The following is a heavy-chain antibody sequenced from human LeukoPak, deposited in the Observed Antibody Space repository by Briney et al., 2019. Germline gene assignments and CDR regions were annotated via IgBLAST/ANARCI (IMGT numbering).Heavy chain of an antibody. CDR2: IYYSGST. Sequence: SETLSLTCTVSGGSISSSSYYWGWIRQPPGRGLEWIGSIYYSGSTYYNPSLKSRVTISVDTSKNQFSLKLSSVTAADTAVYYCARHSDAIRGLDYWGQGTLVTVSS. D-gene: IGHD2-2*02. J-gene: IGHJ4*02. CDR3: ARHSDAIRGLDY. V-gene: IGHV4-39*01. CDR1: GGSISSSSYY.